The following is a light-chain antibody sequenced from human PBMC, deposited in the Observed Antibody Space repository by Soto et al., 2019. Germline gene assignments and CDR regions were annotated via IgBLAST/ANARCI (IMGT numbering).Light chain of an antibody. CDR1: SSDIV. CDR3: CSLTTSHTYV. V-gene: IGLV2-14*02. CDR2: EGT. J-gene: IGLJ1*01. Sequence: QSALTQPASVSASPGQSITISCTGTSSDIVSWYQQHPGKAPKLMIYEGTKRPSGVSNRFSGSKSGNTASLTISGLQAEDEADYYCCSLTTSHTYVFGSGTKLTVL.